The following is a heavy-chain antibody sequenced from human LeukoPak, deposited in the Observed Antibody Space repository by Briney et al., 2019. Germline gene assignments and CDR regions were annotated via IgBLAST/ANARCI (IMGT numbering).Heavy chain of an antibody. V-gene: IGHV3-9*01. J-gene: IGHJ3*02. CDR3: AKLGSPKNDAFDI. CDR1: GFTFDDYA. Sequence: GRPLRLSCAASGFTFDDYAMHWVRQAPEKGLEWVSGISWNSGSIGYADSVKGRFTISRDNAKNSLYLQMNSLRAEDTALYYCAKLGSPKNDAFDIWGQGTMVTVSS. CDR2: ISWNSGSI. D-gene: IGHD3-16*01.